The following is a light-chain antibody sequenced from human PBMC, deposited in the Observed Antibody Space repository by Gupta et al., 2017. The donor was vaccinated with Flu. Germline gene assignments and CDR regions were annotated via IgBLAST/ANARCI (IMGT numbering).Light chain of an antibody. V-gene: IGLV1-51*01. CDR1: TSNIGKNL. Sequence: TSNIGKNLVSWYQHFPGTAPKFLIFENNRRPSGTPDRFSGSKSGTSATLDIIGLQTGDEADYYCGTWDSGLSGWVFGGGTKLTVL. CDR2: ENN. CDR3: GTWDSGLSGWV. J-gene: IGLJ3*02.